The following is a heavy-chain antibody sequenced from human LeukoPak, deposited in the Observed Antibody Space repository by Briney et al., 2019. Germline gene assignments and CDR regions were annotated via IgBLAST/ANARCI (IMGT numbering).Heavy chain of an antibody. D-gene: IGHD6-13*01. Sequence: GSLRLSCAASGFTFSSYCMNWVRQPPGKGLEWIGEIYHSGSTNYNPSLKSRVTISVDKSKNQFSLKLSSVTAADTAVYYCARQAAAGDDAFDIWGQGTMVTVSS. CDR2: IYHSGST. CDR1: GFTFSSYC. V-gene: IGHV4-4*02. J-gene: IGHJ3*02. CDR3: ARQAAAGDDAFDI.